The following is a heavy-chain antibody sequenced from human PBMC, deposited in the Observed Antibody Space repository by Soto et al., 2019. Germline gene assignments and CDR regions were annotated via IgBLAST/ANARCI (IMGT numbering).Heavy chain of an antibody. CDR1: GYTFTSYY. D-gene: IGHD2-2*01. V-gene: IGHV1-46*01. J-gene: IGHJ6*02. CDR3: ARDYGYCSSTSCADYYYGMDV. CDR2: INPSGGST. Sequence: ASVKVSCKASGYTFTSYYMHWVRQAPGQGLEWMGIINPSGGSTSYAQKFQGRVTMTRDTSTSTVYMGLSSLRSEDTAVYYCARDYGYCSSTSCADYYYGMDVWGQGTTVTVSS.